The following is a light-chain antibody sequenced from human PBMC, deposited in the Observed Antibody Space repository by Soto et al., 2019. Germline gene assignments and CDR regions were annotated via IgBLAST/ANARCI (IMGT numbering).Light chain of an antibody. CDR1: QSVSSY. Sequence: EIVFTRSPAPLSWSPSKERKRSCRASQSVSSYLAWYQQKPGQAPRLLIYGTSSRASGIPDRFSGSRSGTDFSLALSRLEPEDFAVYYCQQDNSWPLTVGGGTKVDIK. V-gene: IGKV3-11*01. CDR3: QQDNSWPLT. CDR2: GTS. J-gene: IGKJ4*01.